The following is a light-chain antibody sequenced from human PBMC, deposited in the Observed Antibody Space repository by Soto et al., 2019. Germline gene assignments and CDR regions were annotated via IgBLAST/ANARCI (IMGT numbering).Light chain of an antibody. V-gene: IGKV3-11*01. CDR2: DAS. CDR1: QSVSSY. J-gene: IGKJ4*01. Sequence: EIVLTQSPATLSLSPGQRATLSCRASQSVSSYLAWYQHKPGQAPRLLIYDASNRATGIPARFIGSGSGTDFTLTISSLEPEDSAVYYCQHRSNWPPLTFGGGNKVEI. CDR3: QHRSNWPPLT.